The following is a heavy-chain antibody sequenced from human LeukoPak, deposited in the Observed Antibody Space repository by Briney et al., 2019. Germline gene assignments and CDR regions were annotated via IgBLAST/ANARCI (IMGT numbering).Heavy chain of an antibody. D-gene: IGHD3-3*01. CDR2: FDPEDGET. CDR3: ATKGFYDFWSGYYKYFQH. V-gene: IGHV1-24*01. CDR1: GYTLTELS. J-gene: IGHJ1*01. Sequence: ASVKVSCKVSGYTLTELSMHWVRQAPGKGVEGMGGFDPEDGETIYAQKFQGRVTMTEDTSTDTAYMELSSLRSEDTAVYYCATKGFYDFWSGYYKYFQHWGQGTLVTVSS.